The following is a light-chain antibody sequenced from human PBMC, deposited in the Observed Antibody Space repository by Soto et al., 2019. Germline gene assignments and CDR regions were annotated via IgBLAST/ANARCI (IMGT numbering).Light chain of an antibody. CDR2: GAS. Sequence: EIVLTQSPGTLSLSPGERATLSCRASQSLSSYLAWYQQKPGQAPRLLIYGASSRATGIPDRFSGSGSGTDFTLTISRLEPEDFEVYYCRQYGSSPSYTFGQGTKLEIK. CDR3: RQYGSSPSYT. V-gene: IGKV3-20*01. CDR1: QSLSSY. J-gene: IGKJ2*01.